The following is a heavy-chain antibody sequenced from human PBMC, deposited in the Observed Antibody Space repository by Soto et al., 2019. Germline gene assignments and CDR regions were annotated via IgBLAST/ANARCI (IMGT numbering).Heavy chain of an antibody. D-gene: IGHD3-10*01. J-gene: IGHJ6*02. CDR1: GGTFSSYA. Sequence: SVKVSCKASGGTFSSYAISWVRQAPGQGLEWMGGIIPIFGTANYAQKFQGRVTITAAESRSTAYMELSSLRSEDTAVYYCATVGYYGSGVYYYYGMDVCGQGRTVTVS. CDR2: IIPIFGTA. CDR3: ATVGYYGSGVYYYYGMDV. V-gene: IGHV1-69*13.